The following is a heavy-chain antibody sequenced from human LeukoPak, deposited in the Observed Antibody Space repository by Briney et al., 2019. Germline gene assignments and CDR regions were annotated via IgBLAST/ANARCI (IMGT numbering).Heavy chain of an antibody. Sequence: SQTLSLTCTDSGGSISSGSYYWSWIRQPAGKGLEWIGRIYTSGSTNYNPSLKSRVTISVDTSKNQFSLKLSSVTAADTAVYYCASTYDSSGYYYPFDYWGQGTLVTVSS. CDR3: ASTYDSSGYYYPFDY. CDR2: IYTSGST. CDR1: GGSISSGSYY. V-gene: IGHV4-61*02. D-gene: IGHD3-22*01. J-gene: IGHJ4*02.